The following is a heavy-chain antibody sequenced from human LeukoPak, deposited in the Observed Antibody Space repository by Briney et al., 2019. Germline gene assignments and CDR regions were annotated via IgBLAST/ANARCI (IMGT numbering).Heavy chain of an antibody. CDR1: GYTFTSYG. J-gene: IGHJ4*02. CDR3: ARVEDDYGDSSYDY. Sequence: ASVKVSCKASGYTFTSYGISWVRQAPGQGLEWMGWISAYNGNTNYAQKLQGRVTMTTDTSTSTAYMELRSLRSDDTAVYYYARVEDDYGDSSYDYWGQGTLVTVSS. CDR2: ISAYNGNT. V-gene: IGHV1-18*01. D-gene: IGHD4-17*01.